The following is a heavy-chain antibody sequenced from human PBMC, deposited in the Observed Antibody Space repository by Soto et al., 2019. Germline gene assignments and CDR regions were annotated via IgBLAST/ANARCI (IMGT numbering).Heavy chain of an antibody. V-gene: IGHV3-11*01. CDR2: IISSGSTI. CDR1: GFTLRDYC. J-gene: IGHJ4*02. Sequence: PXGSLRLSCSASGFTLRDYCISWIRQAPGMGLEWVSYIISSGSTIYYADSVKGRFTISRDNAKNSLYLQMNSLRAEDTAVYYCARYCLHLRYFDWLPPDYWGQGSLVTVSS. CDR3: ARYCLHLRYFDWLPPDY. D-gene: IGHD3-9*01.